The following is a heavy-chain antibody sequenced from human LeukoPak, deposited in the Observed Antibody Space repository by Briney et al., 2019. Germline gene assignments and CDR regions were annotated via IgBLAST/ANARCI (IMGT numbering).Heavy chain of an antibody. V-gene: IGHV4-39*01. J-gene: IGHJ3*02. CDR2: IYYSGST. Sequence: SETLSLTCTVSGGSISSSSYYRGWIRQPPGKGLEWIGSIYYSGSTYYNPSLKSRVTISVDTSKNQFSLKLSSVTAADTAVYYCARYSSSWYPADAFDIWGQGTMVTVSS. CDR1: GGSISSSSYY. CDR3: ARYSSSWYPADAFDI. D-gene: IGHD6-13*01.